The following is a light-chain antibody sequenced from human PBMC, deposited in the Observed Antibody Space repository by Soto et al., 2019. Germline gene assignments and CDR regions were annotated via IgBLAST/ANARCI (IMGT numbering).Light chain of an antibody. J-gene: IGKJ4*01. CDR3: QQYIRWPLT. Sequence: EMVVTQSPATLSVSPGERAPLSCRASQDVSSNLAWYQQKPGQAPSLLIYGASTRATGTPARFSGSGSGTEFTLTISSLQSEDYAVYFCQQYIRWPLTFGGGTKVDIK. V-gene: IGKV3-15*01. CDR2: GAS. CDR1: QDVSSN.